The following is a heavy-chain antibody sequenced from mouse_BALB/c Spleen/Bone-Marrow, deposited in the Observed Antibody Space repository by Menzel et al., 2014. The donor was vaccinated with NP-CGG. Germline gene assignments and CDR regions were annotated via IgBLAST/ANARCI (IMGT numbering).Heavy chain of an antibody. CDR1: GFTFSSYG. J-gene: IGHJ2*03. Sequence: EVQLVESGGGLVQPGGFLKLSCAASGFTFSSYGMSWVRQTPDKRLELVATINSNGGSTYYPDGVKGRFTISRDNAKNTLYLQMSSLKSEDTAMYYCARVWYFGYWGQGTSLTVSS. CDR2: INSNGGST. CDR3: ARVWYFGY. V-gene: IGHV5-6-3*01.